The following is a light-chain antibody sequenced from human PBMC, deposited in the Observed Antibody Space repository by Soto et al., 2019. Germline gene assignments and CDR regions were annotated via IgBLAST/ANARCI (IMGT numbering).Light chain of an antibody. CDR1: QSVSSSY. CDR3: QQYGSSPFT. V-gene: IGKV3-20*01. Sequence: EIVLTQSPGPLSLSPGERATLSCRASQSVSSSYLAWYQQKPGQAPRLLIYGASSRATGIPDRFSGSGSGTDFTLTISRLEPEDFAVYYCQQYGSSPFTCGPGTKVDIK. CDR2: GAS. J-gene: IGKJ3*01.